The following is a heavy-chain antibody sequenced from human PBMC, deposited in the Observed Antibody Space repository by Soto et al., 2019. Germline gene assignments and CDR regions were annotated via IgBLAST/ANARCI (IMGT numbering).Heavy chain of an antibody. CDR2: ISSSSSYI. CDR3: ARAYYYDSSGYWGAFDI. J-gene: IGHJ3*02. Sequence: PGGSLRLSCAASGFTFSSYWMHWVRQAPGKGLEWVSSISSSSSYIYYADSVKGRFTISRDNAKNSLYLQMNSLRAEDTAVYYCARAYYYDSSGYWGAFDIWGQGTMVTVSS. D-gene: IGHD3-22*01. CDR1: GFTFSSYW. V-gene: IGHV3-21*06.